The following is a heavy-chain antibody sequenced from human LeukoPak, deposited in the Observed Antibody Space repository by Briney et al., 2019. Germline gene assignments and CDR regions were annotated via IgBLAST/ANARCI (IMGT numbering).Heavy chain of an antibody. CDR3: ARAGTIGNYYYYMDV. D-gene: IGHD1-26*01. CDR2: ISSSSNYI. V-gene: IGHV3-21*01. CDR1: QFTFSSYS. Sequence: GGSLRLSCAASQFTFSSYSMNWVRQAPGKGLEWVSSISSSSNYIYYADSVKGRFTISRDNARNSLYLQMNSLRAEDTAVYFCARAGTIGNYYYYMDVWGKGTTVTVSS. J-gene: IGHJ6*03.